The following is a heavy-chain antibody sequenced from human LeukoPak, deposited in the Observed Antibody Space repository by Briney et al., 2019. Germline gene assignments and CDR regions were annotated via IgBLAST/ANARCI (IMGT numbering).Heavy chain of an antibody. CDR1: GGTFSSYA. V-gene: IGHV1-69*01. CDR2: IIPIFGTA. J-gene: IGHJ6*02. CDR3: ARPGLDYDFWKEPQTHYGMDV. Sequence: WASVKVSCKASGGTFSSYAISWVRQAPGQGLEWMGGIIPIFGTANYAQKFQGRVTITADESTSTAYMELSSLRSEDTAVYYCARPGLDYDFWKEPQTHYGMDVWGQGTTVTVSS. D-gene: IGHD3-3*01.